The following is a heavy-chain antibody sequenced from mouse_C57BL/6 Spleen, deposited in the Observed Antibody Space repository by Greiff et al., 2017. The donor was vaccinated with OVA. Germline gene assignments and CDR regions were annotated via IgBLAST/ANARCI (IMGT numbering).Heavy chain of an antibody. CDR2: IRLKSDNYAT. J-gene: IGHJ1*03. Sequence: EVMLVESGGGLVQPGGSMKLSCVASGFTFSNYWMNWVRQSPEKGLEWVAQIRLKSDNYATHYAESVKGRFTISRDDSKSSVYLQMNNLRAEDTGIYYCTETVYYYGSSLFDVWGTGTTVTVSS. D-gene: IGHD1-1*01. V-gene: IGHV6-3*01. CDR3: TETVYYYGSSLFDV. CDR1: GFTFSNYW.